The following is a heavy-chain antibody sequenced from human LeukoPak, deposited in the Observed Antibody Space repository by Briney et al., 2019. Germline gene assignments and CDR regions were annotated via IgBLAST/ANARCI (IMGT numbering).Heavy chain of an antibody. J-gene: IGHJ1*01. CDR1: GFSFSGYW. V-gene: IGHV3-7*01. CDR2: IKCDGSDQ. CDR3: ASRNLFQH. Sequence: PGGSLRLSCAVSGFSFSGYWMSWVRQAPGKGLEWVANIKCDGSDQYYVDSVKGRFTISRDNAKNSLSLQMNSLRAEDTAVYYCASRNLFQHWGQGTLVTVSS. D-gene: IGHD1-14*01.